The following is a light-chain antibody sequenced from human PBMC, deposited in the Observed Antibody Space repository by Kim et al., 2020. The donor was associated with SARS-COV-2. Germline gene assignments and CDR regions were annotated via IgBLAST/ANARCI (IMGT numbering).Light chain of an antibody. V-gene: IGLV2-14*03. CDR3: CSHARGSAYV. CDR1: SSDVGSYDY. CDR2: DVS. J-gene: IGLJ1*01. Sequence: GQSITISCTGTSSDVGSYDYVSWYQQHPGKVPKLIISDVSNRPSGVSSRVSGSKSGNTAYLTISGLQDEDEADYYCCSHARGSAYVFGTGTKVTVL.